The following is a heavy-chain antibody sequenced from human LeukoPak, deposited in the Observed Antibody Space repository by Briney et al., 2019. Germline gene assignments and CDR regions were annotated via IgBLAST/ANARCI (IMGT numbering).Heavy chain of an antibody. CDR2: ISGSGGST. J-gene: IGHJ3*02. CDR3: AKVRVAGHDAFDI. CDR1: GFTFSSYA. V-gene: IGHV3-23*01. D-gene: IGHD6-19*01. Sequence: PGGSLRLSCAASGFTFSSYAMHWVRQAPGKGLEWVSAISGSGGSTYYADFVKGRFTISRDNSKNTLYLQMNSLRAEDTAVYYCAKVRVAGHDAFDIWGQGTMVTVSS.